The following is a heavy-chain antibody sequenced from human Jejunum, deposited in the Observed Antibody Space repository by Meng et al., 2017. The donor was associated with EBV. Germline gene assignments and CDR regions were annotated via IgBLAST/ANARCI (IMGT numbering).Heavy chain of an antibody. Sequence: LVGSGGGLVKPGGSLSLSCAASGFDFNSHGMNWVRQNPGRGLEWVSSIDSTSSYIYYADSVKGRFTISRDNARNSLYLQLNSLRAEDTAVYYCARDLTSGSSIGWGGQGTLVTVSS. CDR2: IDSTSSYI. J-gene: IGHJ4*02. CDR3: ARDLTSGSSIGW. CDR1: GFDFNSHG. V-gene: IGHV3-21*01. D-gene: IGHD1-26*01.